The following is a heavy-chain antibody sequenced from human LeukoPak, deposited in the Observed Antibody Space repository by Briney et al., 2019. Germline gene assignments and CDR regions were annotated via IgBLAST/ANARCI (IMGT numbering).Heavy chain of an antibody. D-gene: IGHD4-17*01. J-gene: IGHJ4*02. Sequence: GGSLRLSCAASGFAFSSYAMTWVRRAPGKGLEWVSTIGNTGGGAYYADSVKGRFTISRDNSKNTLYLQMNTLRPEDTAVYYCARAYGDLAYWGQGTLVTVPS. CDR3: ARAYGDLAY. V-gene: IGHV3-23*01. CDR2: IGNTGGGA. CDR1: GFAFSSYA.